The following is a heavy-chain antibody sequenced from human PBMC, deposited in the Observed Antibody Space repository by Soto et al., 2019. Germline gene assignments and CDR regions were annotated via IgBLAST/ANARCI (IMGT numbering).Heavy chain of an antibody. V-gene: IGHV3-13*01. CDR1: GFTFSSYD. CDR2: IGTAGDT. Sequence: ESGGGLVQPGGSLRLSCAASGFTFSSYDMHWVRQATGKGLEWVSAIGTAGDTYYPGSVKGRFTISRENAKNSLYLQMNSLRAGDTAVYYCAAHRRFGEYNDYWGQGTLVTVSS. CDR3: AAHRRFGEYNDY. D-gene: IGHD3-10*01. J-gene: IGHJ4*02.